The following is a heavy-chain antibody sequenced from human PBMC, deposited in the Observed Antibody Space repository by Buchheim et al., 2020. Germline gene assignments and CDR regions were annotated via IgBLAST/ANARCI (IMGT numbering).Heavy chain of an antibody. CDR1: GFTFNSYG. V-gene: IGHV3-23*01. J-gene: IGHJ6*02. D-gene: IGHD1-26*01. CDR3: AKGAVSGSSSYHGMDV. Sequence: EVQLLESGGGLVQAGGSLRLSCSASGFTFNSYGMNWVRQAPGKGLEWVSVIIGSGATTYYTDSVKGRFTISSDNSKNPLYLQMDSLRAEDTAIYYCAKGAVSGSSSYHGMDVWGQGTT. CDR2: IIGSGATT.